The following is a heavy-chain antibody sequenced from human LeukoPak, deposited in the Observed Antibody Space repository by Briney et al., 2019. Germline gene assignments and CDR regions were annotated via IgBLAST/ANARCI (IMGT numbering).Heavy chain of an antibody. J-gene: IGHJ6*03. CDR2: IIPTFGTA. V-gene: IGHV1-69*13. CDR3: ASSYCSSTSCSRNYYYYMDV. Sequence: SVKVSCKASGGTFSSYAISWVRQAPGQGLEWMGGIIPTFGTANYAQKFQGRVTITADESTSTAYMELSSLRSEDTAVYYCASSYCSSTSCSRNYYYYMDVWGKGTTVTVSS. D-gene: IGHD2-2*01. CDR1: GGTFSSYA.